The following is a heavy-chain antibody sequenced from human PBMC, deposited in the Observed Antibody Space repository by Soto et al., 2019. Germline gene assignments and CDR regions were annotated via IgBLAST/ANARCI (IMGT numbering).Heavy chain of an antibody. Sequence: PSETLSLTCTVSGDSMSNRYYYWSWVRQNPGKSLEWIGHIFHSGRTYYSPSLKSRVTISVDTSKNQFSLNLSSVTAADTAIYYCARWVEVSLDYFDSWGQGTPVTVSS. V-gene: IGHV4-31*03. J-gene: IGHJ4*02. CDR1: GDSMSNRYYY. CDR2: IFHSGRT. D-gene: IGHD2-15*01. CDR3: ARWVEVSLDYFDS.